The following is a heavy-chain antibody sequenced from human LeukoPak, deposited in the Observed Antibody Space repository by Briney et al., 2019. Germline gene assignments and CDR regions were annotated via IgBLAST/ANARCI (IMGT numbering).Heavy chain of an antibody. J-gene: IGHJ4*02. CDR2: IYYRGST. CDR3: ARGLWPVDY. V-gene: IGHV4-59*01. CDR1: GGSINTYY. D-gene: IGHD3-16*01. Sequence: PSETLSLTCTVSGGSINTYYWSWIRQPPGKGLEWIGNIYYRGSTNYNPSLKSRVTISVDTSKKQLSLKLTSVTAADTAVYYCARGLWPVDYWGQGTLVTVSS.